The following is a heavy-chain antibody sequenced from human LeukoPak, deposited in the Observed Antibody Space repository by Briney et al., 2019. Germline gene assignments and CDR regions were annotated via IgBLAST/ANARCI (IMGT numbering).Heavy chain of an antibody. J-gene: IGHJ4*02. V-gene: IGHV3-66*01. CDR3: TRDLNY. Sequence: GGSLRLSCAASGFTVSSNYMNWVRQASGKGLEWVSVIYSGGSTYYADSVRGRFTISRDNSKNTLYLQMNSLRAEDTAVYYCTRDLNYWGQGTLVTVSS. CDR2: IYSGGST. CDR1: GFTVSSNY.